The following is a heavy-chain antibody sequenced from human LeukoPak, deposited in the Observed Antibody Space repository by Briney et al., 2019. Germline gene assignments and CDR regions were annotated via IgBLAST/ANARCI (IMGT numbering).Heavy chain of an antibody. CDR3: ASYQDYGDYAYFDY. CDR1: GGSISSYY. D-gene: IGHD4-17*01. V-gene: IGHV4-34*01. J-gene: IGHJ4*02. CDR2: INHSGST. Sequence: PSETLSLTCTVSGGSISSYYWSWIRQPPGKGLEWIGEINHSGSTNYNPSLKSRVTISVDTSKNQFSLKLSSVTAADTAVYYCASYQDYGDYAYFDYWGQGTLVTVSS.